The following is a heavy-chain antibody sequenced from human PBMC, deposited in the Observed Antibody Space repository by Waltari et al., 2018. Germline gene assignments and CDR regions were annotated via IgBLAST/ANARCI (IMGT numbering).Heavy chain of an antibody. Sequence: QVQLVESGGGVVQPGRSLRLSCAASGFTFSSYGMHWVRQAPGKGLEWVAVISYDGSNKYYADSVKGRFTISRDNSKNTLYLQMNSLRAEDTAVYYCAKAGIRIAADYWGQGTLVTVSS. D-gene: IGHD6-13*01. CDR2: ISYDGSNK. V-gene: IGHV3-30*18. CDR3: AKAGIRIAADY. CDR1: GFTFSSYG. J-gene: IGHJ4*02.